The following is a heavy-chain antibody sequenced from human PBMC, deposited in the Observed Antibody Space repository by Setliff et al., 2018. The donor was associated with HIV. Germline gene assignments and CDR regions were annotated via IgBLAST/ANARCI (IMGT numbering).Heavy chain of an antibody. V-gene: IGHV2-5*01. CDR3: AATIKPPHYFDY. Sequence: SGPTLVNPPQTLTLTCTFSGFSLSTSGVGVGWIRQPPGKALEWLALIYWNDDRRYSPSLNSRLTITKDTSKNQVVLTMTNMDPVDTATYYCAATIKPPHYFDYWGQGTLVTVSS. CDR1: GFSLSTSGVG. D-gene: IGHD5-12*01. CDR2: IYWNDDR. J-gene: IGHJ4*02.